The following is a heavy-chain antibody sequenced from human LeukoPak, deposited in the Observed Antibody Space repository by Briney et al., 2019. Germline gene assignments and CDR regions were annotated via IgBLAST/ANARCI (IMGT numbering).Heavy chain of an antibody. V-gene: IGHV1-69*13. Sequence: SVKVSCKASGGTFSTYTFSWVRQAPGQGLEWIGRIVTIFGAANYAQKFQGRVTISADESTGTVYMELRSLRSEDTAVYYCARDPDSWGQGTLVTVSP. J-gene: IGHJ4*02. CDR3: ARDPDS. CDR1: GGTFSTYT. CDR2: IVTIFGAA.